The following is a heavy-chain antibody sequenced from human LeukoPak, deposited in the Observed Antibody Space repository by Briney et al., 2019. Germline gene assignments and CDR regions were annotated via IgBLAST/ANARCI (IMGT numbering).Heavy chain of an antibody. J-gene: IGHJ4*02. CDR2: ISYDGSNK. CDR3: ARSKLEYCSSTSCYTDY. V-gene: IGHV3-30-3*01. D-gene: IGHD2-2*02. CDR1: GFTFSSYA. Sequence: GGSLRLSCAASGFTFSSYAMHWVRQAPGKGLEWVAVISYDGSNKYYADSVKGRFTISRDNSKNTLYLQMNSLRAEDTAVYYCARSKLEYCSSTSCYTDYWGQGTLVTVSS.